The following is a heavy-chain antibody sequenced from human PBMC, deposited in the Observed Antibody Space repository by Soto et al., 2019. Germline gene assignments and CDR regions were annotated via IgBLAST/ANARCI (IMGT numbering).Heavy chain of an antibody. Sequence: PGESLKISCKGSGYSFTSYWISWVRQMPGKGLEWMGRIDPSDSYTNYSPSFQGHVTISADKSISTAYLQWSSLKASDTAMYYCATEHEYCSGGSCYSDWFDPWGQGTLVTVSS. CDR3: ATEHEYCSGGSCYSDWFDP. V-gene: IGHV5-10-1*01. D-gene: IGHD2-15*01. CDR2: IDPSDSYT. J-gene: IGHJ5*02. CDR1: GYSFTSYW.